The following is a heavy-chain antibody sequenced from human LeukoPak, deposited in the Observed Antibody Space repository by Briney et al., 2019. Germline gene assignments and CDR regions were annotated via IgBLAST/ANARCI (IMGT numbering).Heavy chain of an antibody. Sequence: PSETLSLTCTVSGGSVTSSGYYWSWIRQPPGKGLEWIGDIFHSGSPYYNSSLKSRIAISVDRSKNQFSLKLSSVTAADTAVYYCARGSLVTFYYDDSGPKMRGYFVYWGQGTLVTVSS. CDR1: GGSVTSSGYY. D-gene: IGHD3-22*01. CDR2: IFHSGSP. CDR3: ARGSLVTFYYDDSGPKMRGYFVY. J-gene: IGHJ4*02. V-gene: IGHV4-30-2*01.